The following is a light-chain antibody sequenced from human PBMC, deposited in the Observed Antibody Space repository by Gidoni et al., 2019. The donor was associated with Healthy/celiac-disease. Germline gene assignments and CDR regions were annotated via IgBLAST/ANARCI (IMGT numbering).Light chain of an antibody. CDR3: QKYNSAPHTWT. V-gene: IGKV1-27*01. Sequence: DIQMTQSPSSLSASVGDRVTITCRASQGISNYLAWYQQKPGKVPKLLIYAASTLQSGVPSRFSGSGSGTDVTLTISSLQPEDVATYYCQKYNSAPHTWTFGQGTKVEIK. J-gene: IGKJ1*01. CDR2: AAS. CDR1: QGISNY.